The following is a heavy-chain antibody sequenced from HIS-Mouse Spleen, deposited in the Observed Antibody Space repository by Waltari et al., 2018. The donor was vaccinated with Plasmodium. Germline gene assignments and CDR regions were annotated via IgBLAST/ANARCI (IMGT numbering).Heavy chain of an antibody. Sequence: SGPALVKPTQTLPLTCTFSGFSLSTSGMCVTWIRQPPGKALEWLARIDWDDDKYYSTSLKTRLTISKDTSKNQVVLTMTNMDPVDTATYYCARTTYSSSSAKYYYYGMDVWGQGTTVTVSS. CDR2: IDWDDDK. CDR3: ARTTYSSSSAKYYYYGMDV. D-gene: IGHD6-6*01. CDR1: GFSLSTSGMC. V-gene: IGHV2-70*11. J-gene: IGHJ6*02.